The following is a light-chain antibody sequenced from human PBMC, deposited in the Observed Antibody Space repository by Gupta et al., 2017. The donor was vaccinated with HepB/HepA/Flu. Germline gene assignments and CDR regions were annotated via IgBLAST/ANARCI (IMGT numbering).Light chain of an antibody. Sequence: DIQMTQSPSSLSASVGDRVTITCQASQDIRSSLNWYQQKQGKAPKLLIYDASNLGAGVPLRFSGSGSGTHFTFTISSLQPEDLGTYYCQQYNNVPRYSFGQGTQLEIK. V-gene: IGKV1-33*01. CDR1: QDIRSS. CDR2: DAS. J-gene: IGKJ2*03. CDR3: QQYNNVPRYS.